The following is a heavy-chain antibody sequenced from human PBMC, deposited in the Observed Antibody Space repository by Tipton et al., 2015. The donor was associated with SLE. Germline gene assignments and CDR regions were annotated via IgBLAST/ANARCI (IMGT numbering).Heavy chain of an antibody. CDR2: IKQDGSEK. Sequence: SLRLSCAASGFTFSSEWMSWVRQAPGKGLEWVANIKQDGSEKYYVDSVKGRFTISRDNAKNSLYLQMNSLRAEDTAVYYCARGGLDTAMVTDAFDIWGQGTMVTVSS. CDR1: GFTFSSEW. V-gene: IGHV3-7*01. D-gene: IGHD5-18*01. J-gene: IGHJ3*02. CDR3: ARGGLDTAMVTDAFDI.